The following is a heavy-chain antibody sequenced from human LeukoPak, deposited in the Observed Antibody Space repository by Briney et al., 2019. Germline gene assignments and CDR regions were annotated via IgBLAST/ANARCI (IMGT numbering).Heavy chain of an antibody. D-gene: IGHD3-16*01. J-gene: IGHJ4*02. CDR2: ISSNGRTI. CDR3: ARDNGLRGFDY. V-gene: IGHV3-48*03. Sequence: QPGGSLRLSCAASGFPFSSFEVTWVRQAPGKGLQWVSYISSNGRTIYYADSVKGRFTISRDNTKNSLYLQINSLRAEDTAVYYCARDNGLRGFDYWGQGTLVTVSS. CDR1: GFPFSSFE.